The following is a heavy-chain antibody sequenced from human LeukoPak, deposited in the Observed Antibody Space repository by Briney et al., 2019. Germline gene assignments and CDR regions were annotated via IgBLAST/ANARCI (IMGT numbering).Heavy chain of an antibody. V-gene: IGHV3-30*02. J-gene: IGHJ4*02. D-gene: IGHD2-2*03. CDR2: IRYDGSIQ. CDR1: GFSFRTHA. CDR3: AKDSKTWIAWKVPNYFDY. Sequence: GGSLRLSCTASGFSFRTHAMHWVRQVPGKGLEWVAFIRYDGSIQYYKDSVKGRFTISRDNSKNTVYLQMSSLTPEDTAVYYCAKDSKTWIAWKVPNYFDYWGQGTLVTVSS.